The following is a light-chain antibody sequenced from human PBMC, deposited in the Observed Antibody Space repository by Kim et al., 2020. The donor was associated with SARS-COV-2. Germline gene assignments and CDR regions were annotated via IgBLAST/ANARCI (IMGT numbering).Light chain of an antibody. CDR3: QVWDSSSDHWV. Sequence: SYELTQPPSVSVAPGKTARITCGGNNIGSKSVHWYQQKPGQAPVLVIYYDSDRPSGIPERFSGSNSGNTATLTISRVEAGDEADHYCQVWDSSSDHWVFGGGTKLTVL. J-gene: IGLJ3*02. CDR1: NIGSKS. V-gene: IGLV3-21*04. CDR2: YDS.